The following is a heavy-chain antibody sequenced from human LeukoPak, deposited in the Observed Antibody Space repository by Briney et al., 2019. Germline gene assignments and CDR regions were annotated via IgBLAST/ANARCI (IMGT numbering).Heavy chain of an antibody. CDR3: ARGPPLYSSGFFDY. CDR2: IYSGGST. D-gene: IGHD6-19*01. J-gene: IGHJ4*02. Sequence: PGGSLRLSCAASGFTVSSNYMSWVRQAPGKGLEWVSVIYSGGSTYYADSVKGRFTISRDNSKNTLYLQMNSLRAEDTAVYYCARGPPLYSSGFFDYWGQGTLVTVSS. CDR1: GFTVSSNY. V-gene: IGHV3-66*01.